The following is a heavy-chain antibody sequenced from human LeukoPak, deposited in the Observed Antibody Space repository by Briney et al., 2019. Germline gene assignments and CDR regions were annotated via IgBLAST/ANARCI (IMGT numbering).Heavy chain of an antibody. V-gene: IGHV3-11*04. CDR1: GFTLSDYY. CDR3: ARELLDRYCSGGSCYSGAFDI. D-gene: IGHD2-15*01. Sequence: GGSLRLSCAASGFTLSDYYMSWIRQAPGKGLEWISYMSSSAHSIQYADSVKGRFTISRDSAKNSFYLQMTSLRAEDTAVYYCARELLDRYCSGGSCYSGAFDIWGQGTMVTVSS. CDR2: MSSSAHSI. J-gene: IGHJ3*02.